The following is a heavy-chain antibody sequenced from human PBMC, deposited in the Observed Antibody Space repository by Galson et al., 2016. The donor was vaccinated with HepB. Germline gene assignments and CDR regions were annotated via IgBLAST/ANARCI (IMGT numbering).Heavy chain of an antibody. J-gene: IGHJ4*02. CDR1: GFTVSNYA. CDR2: ISNSGRGT. D-gene: IGHD6-13*01. Sequence: SCAASGFTVSNYAMSWVRQAPGKGLEWFSGISNSGRGTFYADSVKGRFTISRDNVKNTLHLQMNSLRVDDTAIYYCAKDRAAAGLFDYWGQGTLVTVSS. V-gene: IGHV3-23*01. CDR3: AKDRAAAGLFDY.